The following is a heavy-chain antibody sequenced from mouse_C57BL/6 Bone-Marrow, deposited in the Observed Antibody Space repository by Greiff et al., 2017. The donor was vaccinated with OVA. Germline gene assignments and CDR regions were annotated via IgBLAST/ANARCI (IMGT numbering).Heavy chain of an antibody. CDR3: ARRPHNFDY. V-gene: IGHV1-81*01. J-gene: IGHJ2*01. CDR2: IYPRSGNT. Sequence: VKLVESGAELARPGASVKLSCKASGYTFTSYGISWVKQRTGQGLEWIGEIYPRSGNTYYNEKFKGKATLTADKSSSTAYMELRSLTSEDSAVYFCARRPHNFDYWGQGTTLTVSS. D-gene: IGHD6-1*01. CDR1: GYTFTSYG.